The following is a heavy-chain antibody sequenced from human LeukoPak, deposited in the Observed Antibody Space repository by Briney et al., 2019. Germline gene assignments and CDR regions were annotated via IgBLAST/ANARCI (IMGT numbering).Heavy chain of an antibody. D-gene: IGHD3-10*01. V-gene: IGHV3-53*01. Sequence: PGGSLRLSCAASGFTVSSNYMSWVRQGPGKGLEWVSVIYSGGSTYYADSVKGRFTISRDNSKNTLFLQMNSLRAEDTAVYYCARGDYGSGSPYYYYMDVWGKGTTVTISS. CDR1: GFTVSSNY. J-gene: IGHJ6*03. CDR2: IYSGGST. CDR3: ARGDYGSGSPYYYYMDV.